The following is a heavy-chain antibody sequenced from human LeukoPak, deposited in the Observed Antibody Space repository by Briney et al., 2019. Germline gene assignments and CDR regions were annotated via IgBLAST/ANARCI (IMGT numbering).Heavy chain of an antibody. Sequence: SETLSHTCTVSGGSISSYYWSWIRQPPGKGLEWIGYIYYSGSTNYNPSLKSRVTISVDTSKNQFSLKLSPVTAADTAVYYCARLLWFGELLYEGYYFDYWGQGTLVTVSS. CDR3: ARLLWFGELLYEGYYFDY. CDR1: GGSISSYY. J-gene: IGHJ4*02. V-gene: IGHV4-59*01. D-gene: IGHD3-10*01. CDR2: IYYSGST.